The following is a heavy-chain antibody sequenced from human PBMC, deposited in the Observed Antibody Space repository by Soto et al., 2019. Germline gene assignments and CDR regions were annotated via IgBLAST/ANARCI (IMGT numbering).Heavy chain of an antibody. V-gene: IGHV2-70*04. D-gene: IGHD3-3*01. CDR2: IDWDDDK. J-gene: IGHJ4*02. CDR3: ARLKGGPYDFWSAAPDY. Sequence: SGPTLVNPTQTLTLTCTFSGFSLSTSGMRVSWIRQPPGKALEWLARIDWDDDKFYSTSLKTRLTISKDTSKNQVVLTMTNMDPVDTATYYCARLKGGPYDFWSAAPDYWGQGTLVTVSS. CDR1: GFSLSTSGMR.